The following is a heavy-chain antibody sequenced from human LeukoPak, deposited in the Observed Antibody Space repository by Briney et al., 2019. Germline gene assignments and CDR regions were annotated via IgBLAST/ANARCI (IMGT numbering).Heavy chain of an antibody. J-gene: IGHJ4*02. CDR1: GGSISSYY. D-gene: IGHD5-12*01. CDR3: AGLRGYSGYDGLGSFDY. Sequence: PSETLSLTCTVSGGSISSYYWSWIRQPPGKGLEWIGYIYYSGSTNYNPSLKSRVTIPVDTSKNQFSLKLSSVTAADTAVYYCAGLRGYSGYDGLGSFDYWGQGTLVTVSS. CDR2: IYYSGST. V-gene: IGHV4-59*01.